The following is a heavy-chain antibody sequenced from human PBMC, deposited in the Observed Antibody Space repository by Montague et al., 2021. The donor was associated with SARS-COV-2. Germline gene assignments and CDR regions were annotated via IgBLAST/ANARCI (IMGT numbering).Heavy chain of an antibody. J-gene: IGHJ4*02. CDR2: ISYDGSNK. CDR3: ARPSSGYGYYFDY. V-gene: IGHV3-30-3*01. Sequence: SLRLSCAASGFTFSSYAMHWVRQAPGKGLEWVAVISYDGSNKYYADSVKGRFTTSRDNSKNTLYLQMNSLRAEDTAVYYCARPSSGYGYYFDYWGQGTLVTVSS. D-gene: IGHD5-12*01. CDR1: GFTFSSYA.